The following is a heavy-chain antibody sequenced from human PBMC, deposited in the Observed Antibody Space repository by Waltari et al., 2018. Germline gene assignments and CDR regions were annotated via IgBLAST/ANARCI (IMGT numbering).Heavy chain of an antibody. CDR2: IYYSGST. V-gene: IGHV4-59*01. J-gene: IGHJ5*02. CDR3: ARGGVGARNWFDP. D-gene: IGHD1-26*01. CDR1: GGSISSYY. Sequence: QVQLQESGPGLVKPSETLSLTCTVPGGSISSYYWSWIRQPPGKGLEWIGYIYYSGSTNYNPSLKSRVTISVDTSKNQFSLKLSSVTAADTAVYYCARGGVGARNWFDPWGQGTLVTVSS.